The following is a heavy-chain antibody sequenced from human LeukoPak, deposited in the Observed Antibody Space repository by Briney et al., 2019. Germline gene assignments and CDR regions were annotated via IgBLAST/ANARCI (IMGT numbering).Heavy chain of an antibody. CDR1: GFTFSNFG. J-gene: IGHJ6*02. V-gene: IGHV3-30*18. D-gene: IGHD2-15*01. CDR2: ISYAESNK. Sequence: PGGSLRLSCAAQGFTFSNFGMHWVRQAPGKGLEWVAFISYAESNKFYADSVKGRFTISRDNSKNTLSLHVNSLRTEDTAVYYCAKASGEAYYYEMDVWGQGTTVTVSS. CDR3: AKASGEAYYYEMDV.